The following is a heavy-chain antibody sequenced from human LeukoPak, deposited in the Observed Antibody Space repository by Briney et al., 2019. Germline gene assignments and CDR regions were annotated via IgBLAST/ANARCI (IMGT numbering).Heavy chain of an antibody. D-gene: IGHD6-25*01. CDR2: IKSDGTGT. J-gene: IGHJ4*02. CDR3: AGDAAFSLAS. CDR1: GFTFSTSW. Sequence: GGSLRLSCAASGFTFSTSWMHWVRQAPGKELVWVSHIKSDGTGTNYADSVKGRFTISRDNAKNTLYLQMNSLRPEDTAVYYCAGDAAFSLASWGQGTLVTVSS. V-gene: IGHV3-74*01.